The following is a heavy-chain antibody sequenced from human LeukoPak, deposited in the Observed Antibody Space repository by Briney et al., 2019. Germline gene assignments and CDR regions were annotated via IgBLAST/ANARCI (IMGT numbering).Heavy chain of an antibody. CDR3: ARDGGWVGFDY. CDR1: GGSFSGYY. Sequence: SETLSLTCAVYGGSFSGYYWSWIRQPPGKGLEWIGGINHSGSTNYNPSLKSRVTISVDMSENHFSLRLNSVTAADTAVYYCARDGGWVGFDYWGQGILVTVFS. J-gene: IGHJ4*02. CDR2: INHSGST. V-gene: IGHV4-34*01. D-gene: IGHD1-26*01.